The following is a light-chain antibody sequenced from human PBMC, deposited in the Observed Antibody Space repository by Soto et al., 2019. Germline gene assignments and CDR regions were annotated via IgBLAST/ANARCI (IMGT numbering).Light chain of an antibody. Sequence: DIVMTQSPLSLPVTLGQPASISCRSSQSLVFDDGNTYLNWFQQRPGQSPRRLIYKVSNRDSGVPDRFSGRGSGTDFTLKMNSVEAEDVGIYYCMQGTHWPPTFGQGTKVDIK. CDR3: MQGTHWPPT. CDR1: QSLVFDDGNTY. CDR2: KVS. J-gene: IGKJ1*01. V-gene: IGKV2-30*01.